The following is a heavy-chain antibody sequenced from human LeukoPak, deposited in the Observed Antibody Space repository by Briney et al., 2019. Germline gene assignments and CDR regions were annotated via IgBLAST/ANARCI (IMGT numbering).Heavy chain of an antibody. D-gene: IGHD6-13*01. V-gene: IGHV1-46*01. J-gene: IGHJ6*03. CDR1: GYTFTSYY. CDR3: ATAAAAGRVYYYYTDV. Sequence: ASVKVSCKASGYTFTSYYMHWVRQAPGQGLEWMGIINPSGGSTSYAQKFQGRVTMTEDTSTDTAYMELSSLRSEDTAVYYCATAAAAGRVYYYYTDVWGKGTTVTISS. CDR2: INPSGGST.